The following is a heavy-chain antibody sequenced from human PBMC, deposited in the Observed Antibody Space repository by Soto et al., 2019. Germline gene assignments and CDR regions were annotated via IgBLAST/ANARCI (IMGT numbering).Heavy chain of an antibody. CDR3: ARLSVPVLLLFGDPKDYYGMDV. V-gene: IGHV5-51*01. D-gene: IGHD3-10*01. Sequence: PGESLKISCKGSGYSFTSYWIGWVRQMPGKGLEWMGIIYPGDSDTRYSPSFQGQVTISADKSISTAYLQWSSLKASDTAMYYCARLSVPVLLLFGDPKDYYGMDVWGQGTTVTVSS. J-gene: IGHJ6*01. CDR2: IYPGDSDT. CDR1: GYSFTSYW.